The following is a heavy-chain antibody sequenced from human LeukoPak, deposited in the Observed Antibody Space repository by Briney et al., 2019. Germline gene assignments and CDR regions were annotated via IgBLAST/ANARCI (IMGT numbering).Heavy chain of an antibody. CDR2: ISPNSDGT. CDR3: ARGVEQLVLDY. V-gene: IGHV1-2*02. J-gene: IGHJ4*02. CDR1: GYTFTGYY. Sequence: GASVKVSCKASGYTFTGYYMHWVRQAPGQGLEWMGWISPNSDGTNYAQSFQGRVTMTRDTSISTAYMELSSLRSDDTAVYYCARGVEQLVLDYWGQGTLVTVSS. D-gene: IGHD6-6*01.